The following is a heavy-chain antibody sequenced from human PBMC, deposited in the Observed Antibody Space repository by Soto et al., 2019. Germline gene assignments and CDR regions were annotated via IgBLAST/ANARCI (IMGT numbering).Heavy chain of an antibody. V-gene: IGHV3-15*01. Sequence: GGSLRLCCAASGFTFSNAWMSWVRQAPGRVLEWVGRIKGEADGGTTDYADSVKGRFTISRDNAKNSLYLQMNSLRAEDTAVYYCARDSSGYDSGSDPWGQGTLVTVSS. J-gene: IGHJ5*02. CDR3: ARDSSGYDSGSDP. CDR1: GFTFSNAW. CDR2: IKGEADGGTT. D-gene: IGHD5-12*01.